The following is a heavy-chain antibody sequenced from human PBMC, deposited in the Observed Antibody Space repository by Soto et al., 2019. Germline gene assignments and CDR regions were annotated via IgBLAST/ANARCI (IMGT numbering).Heavy chain of an antibody. CDR1: GFTVSSNY. CDR2: IYSGGST. V-gene: IGHV3-66*01. J-gene: IGHJ6*03. D-gene: IGHD3-9*01. Sequence: GGSLRLSCAASGFTVSSNYMSWVRQAPGKGLEWVSVIYSGGSTYYADSVKGRFTISRDNSKNTLYIQMNSLRAEDTAVYYCARNNYDILTAHPFYYYYYMDVWGKGTTVTVSS. CDR3: ARNNYDILTAHPFYYYYYMDV.